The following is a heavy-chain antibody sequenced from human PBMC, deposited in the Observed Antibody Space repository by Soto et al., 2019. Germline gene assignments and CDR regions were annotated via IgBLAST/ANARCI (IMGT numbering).Heavy chain of an antibody. CDR2: ISYDGSNK. J-gene: IGHJ6*03. Sequence: PGGSLRLSCAASGFTFSSYGMHWVRQAPGKGLEWVAVISYDGSNKYYADSVKGRFTISRDNSKNTLYLQMNSLRAEDTAVYYCAKGGPYYYYYYMDVWGKGTTVTVSS. CDR1: GFTFSSYG. V-gene: IGHV3-30*18. CDR3: AKGGPYYYYYYMDV.